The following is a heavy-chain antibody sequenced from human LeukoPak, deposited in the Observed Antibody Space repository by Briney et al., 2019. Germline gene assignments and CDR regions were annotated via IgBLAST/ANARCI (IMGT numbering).Heavy chain of an antibody. CDR2: ISAYSGNA. CDR3: ARVVECCTNSCYYNWFAP. J-gene: IGHJ5*02. D-gene: IGHD2-2*01. Sequence: ASVKVSCKTSGYMFTSSTITWLRQAPGQGLEWMGLISAYSGNANYAQRLQGRVTMTTDPSTRPVYMDLRSLRSDDTAVYYCARVVECCTNSCYYNWFAPWGQGTLVTVSS. V-gene: IGHV1-18*01. CDR1: GYMFTSST.